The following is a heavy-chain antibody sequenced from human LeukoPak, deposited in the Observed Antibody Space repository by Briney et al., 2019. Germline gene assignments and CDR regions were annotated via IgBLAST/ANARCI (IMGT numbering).Heavy chain of an antibody. J-gene: IGHJ4*02. Sequence: SVKVSCKASGGTFSSYAISWVRQAPGQGLEWMGGIIPIFGTANYAQKFQGRVTITADKSTSTAYMELSSLRSEDTAVYYCAREKMATIENFDYWGQGTLVTVSS. CDR1: GGTFSSYA. CDR2: IIPIFGTA. V-gene: IGHV1-69*06. CDR3: AREKMATIENFDY. D-gene: IGHD5-24*01.